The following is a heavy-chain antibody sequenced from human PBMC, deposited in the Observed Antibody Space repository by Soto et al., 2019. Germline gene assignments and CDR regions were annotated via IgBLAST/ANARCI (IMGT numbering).Heavy chain of an antibody. CDR1: GFTFSNYA. V-gene: IGHV3-23*01. Sequence: PGGSLRLSCAASGFTFSNYAMSWVRQAPGKGLEWVSGISTSGDITHYADSVKGRFTISRDNSKNTLFVQMNILSAEDTAVYYCAKDARYITGWYYFDPWGQGTLVTVSS. CDR2: ISTSGDIT. D-gene: IGHD6-19*01. CDR3: AKDARYITGWYYFDP. J-gene: IGHJ4*02.